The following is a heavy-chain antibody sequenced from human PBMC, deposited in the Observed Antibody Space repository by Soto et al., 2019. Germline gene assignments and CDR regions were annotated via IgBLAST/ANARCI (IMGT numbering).Heavy chain of an antibody. CDR1: GASISDNW. CDR2: IYHSGTT. V-gene: IGHV4-4*02. D-gene: IGHD2-2*02. Sequence: QVQLQESGPGLVKPSGTLSLTCAVSGASISDNWWSWVRQPPGKGLVWIGEIYHSGTTHYNPSVSGRVAMSVAKSNNRLSLNLTSVTAAAPAVYYCAWPISVPRTRGFDYWGQGTLVTVSS. J-gene: IGHJ4*02. CDR3: AWPISVPRTRGFDY.